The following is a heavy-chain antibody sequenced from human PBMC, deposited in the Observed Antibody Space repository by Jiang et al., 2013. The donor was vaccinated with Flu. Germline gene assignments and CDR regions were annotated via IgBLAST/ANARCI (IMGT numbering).Heavy chain of an antibody. V-gene: IGHV7-4-1*02. CDR3: ARERSSSWYYFDY. D-gene: IGHD6-13*01. J-gene: IGHJ4*02. CDR2: INTNTGNP. Sequence: YTFTSYAMNWVRQAPGQGLEWMGWINTNTGNPTYAQGFTGRFVFSLDTSVSTAYLQISSLKAEDTAVYYCARERSSSWYYFDYWGQGTLVTVSS. CDR1: YTFTSYA.